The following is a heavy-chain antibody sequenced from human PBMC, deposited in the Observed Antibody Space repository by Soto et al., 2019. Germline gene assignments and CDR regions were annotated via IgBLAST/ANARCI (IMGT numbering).Heavy chain of an antibody. D-gene: IGHD6-13*01. J-gene: IGHJ4*02. Sequence: ASVKVSCKASGYTFTGYYMHWVRQAPGQGLEWMGWINPNSGGTNYAQKFQGWVTMTRDTSISTAYMELSRLRSDDTAVYYCARAHRPIAADLYYFDYWGQGTLVTVS. CDR2: INPNSGGT. CDR3: ARAHRPIAADLYYFDY. CDR1: GYTFTGYY. V-gene: IGHV1-2*04.